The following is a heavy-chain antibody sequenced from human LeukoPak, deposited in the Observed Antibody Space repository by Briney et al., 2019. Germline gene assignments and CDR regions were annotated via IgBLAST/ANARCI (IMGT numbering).Heavy chain of an antibody. Sequence: GGTLRLSCAASGFSFSSYGMSWVRQAPGKGLEWVSYISSSSGNIYYADSVKGRFTISRDNAKTSLYLQMNSLRAEDTALYYCARDRGGIGYYMDVRGKGTTVTVSS. CDR1: GFSFSSYG. CDR3: ARDRGGIGYYMDV. V-gene: IGHV3-48*01. J-gene: IGHJ6*03. D-gene: IGHD3-16*02. CDR2: ISSSSGNI.